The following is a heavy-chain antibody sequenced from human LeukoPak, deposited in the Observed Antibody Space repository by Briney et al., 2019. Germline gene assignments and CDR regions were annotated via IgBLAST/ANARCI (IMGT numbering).Heavy chain of an antibody. Sequence: SETLSLTCAVYGGSFSGYYWSWIRQPPGKGLEWIGEINHSGSTNYNPFLKSRVTISLDTSKNQFSLKLSSVSAEDTALYYCARERLGGSYYRPVDYWGQGTLVTVSS. CDR1: GGSFSGYY. CDR3: ARERLGGSYYRPVDY. CDR2: INHSGST. J-gene: IGHJ4*02. D-gene: IGHD1-26*01. V-gene: IGHV4-34*01.